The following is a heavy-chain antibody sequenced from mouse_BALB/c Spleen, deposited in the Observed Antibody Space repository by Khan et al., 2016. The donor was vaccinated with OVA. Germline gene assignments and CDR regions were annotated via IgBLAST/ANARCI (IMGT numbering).Heavy chain of an antibody. V-gene: IGHV10-1*02. CDR3: VRLTDYDVLDY. Sequence: EVQLVESGGGLVQPKGSLKLSCAASGFTFNTYAMNWVRQAPGKGLEWVARIRSKSNNYATYYADSVQDRFTISRDDSQSMLFLQMNNLKTDDTAMYYCVRLTDYDVLDYWGQGTSVTVSS. CDR2: IRSKSNNYAT. J-gene: IGHJ4*01. D-gene: IGHD2-4*01. CDR1: GFTFNTYA.